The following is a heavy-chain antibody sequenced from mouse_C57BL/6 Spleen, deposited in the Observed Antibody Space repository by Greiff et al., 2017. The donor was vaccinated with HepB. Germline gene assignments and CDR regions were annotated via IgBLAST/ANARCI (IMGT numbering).Heavy chain of an antibody. V-gene: IGHV1-82*01. CDR1: GYAFSSSW. CDR2: IYPGDGDT. D-gene: IGHD1-1*01. Sequence: QVQLQQSGPELVKPGASVKISCKASGYAFSSSWMNWVKQRPGKGLEWIGRIYPGDGDTNYNGKFKGKATLTADKSSSTAYMQLSSLTSEDSAVYFCARLGLLRYCDYWGQGTTLTVSS. CDR3: ARLGLLRYCDY. J-gene: IGHJ2*01.